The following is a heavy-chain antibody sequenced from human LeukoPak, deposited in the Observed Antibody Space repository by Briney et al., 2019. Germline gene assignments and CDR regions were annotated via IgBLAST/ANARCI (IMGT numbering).Heavy chain of an antibody. V-gene: IGHV3-23*01. Sequence: SGGSLRLSCAASGFTFSSYGMSWVRQAPGKGLEWVSAISASGVSTYYADSVKGRFTISRDNTKNTLFLQMNSLRAEDTAVYYCARDSSGWDYFDYWGQGTLVTVSS. J-gene: IGHJ4*02. CDR2: ISASGVST. D-gene: IGHD6-19*01. CDR1: GFTFSSYG. CDR3: ARDSSGWDYFDY.